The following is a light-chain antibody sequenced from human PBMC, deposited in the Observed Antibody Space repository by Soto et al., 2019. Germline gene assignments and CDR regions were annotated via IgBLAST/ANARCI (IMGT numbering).Light chain of an antibody. CDR3: SSYSTNSTVV. CDR2: GVS. J-gene: IGLJ2*01. CDR1: SSDVGGYDY. Sequence: QSALTQPASVSGSPGQSITISCTGTSSDVGGYDYVSWYQQHPGKAPKLMIYGVSNRPSGVSNRFSGSKSGNTASLTISGLQAEDEADYYCSSYSTNSTVVFGGGTKLTVL. V-gene: IGLV2-14*01.